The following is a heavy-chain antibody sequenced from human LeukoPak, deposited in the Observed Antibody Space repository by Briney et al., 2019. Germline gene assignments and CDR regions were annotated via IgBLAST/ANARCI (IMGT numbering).Heavy chain of an antibody. CDR1: GGSISSYY. Sequence: SETLSLTCTVSGGSISSYYWSWIRQPAGKGLEWIRRIYTSGSTNYNPSLKSRVTMSVDTSKNQFSLKLSSVTAADTAVYYCARDTVGATSGAFDIWGQGTMVTVSS. CDR3: ARDTVGATSGAFDI. V-gene: IGHV4-4*07. J-gene: IGHJ3*02. CDR2: IYTSGST. D-gene: IGHD1-26*01.